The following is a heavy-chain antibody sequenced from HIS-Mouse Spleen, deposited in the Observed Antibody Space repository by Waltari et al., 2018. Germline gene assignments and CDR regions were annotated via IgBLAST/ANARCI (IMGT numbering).Heavy chain of an antibody. V-gene: IGHV4-39*07. J-gene: IGHJ4*02. D-gene: IGHD1-1*01. CDR2: IYYSGST. CDR1: GGSISSSSYY. CDR3: ARDPRWNDGIDY. Sequence: QLQLQESCPGLVKPSETPSLTCTVSGGSISSSSYYLGWIRQPPGKGLEWIGSIYYSGSTYYNPSLKSRVTISVDTSKNQFSLKLSSVTAADTAVYYCARDPRWNDGIDYWGQGTLVTVSS.